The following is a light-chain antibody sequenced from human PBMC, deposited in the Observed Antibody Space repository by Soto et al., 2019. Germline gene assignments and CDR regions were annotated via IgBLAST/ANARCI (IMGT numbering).Light chain of an antibody. V-gene: IGLV2-8*01. Sequence: QSALTQPPSASGSPGQSVTISCSGTSSDVGGYNYVSWYQHHPDKPPNLMIYEVSRRPSGVPHRFSGSKSGNTASLTVSGLQAEDEADYYCIAYAGTAYVFGTGTKLTVL. CDR2: EVS. CDR1: SSDVGGYNY. CDR3: IAYAGTAYV. J-gene: IGLJ1*01.